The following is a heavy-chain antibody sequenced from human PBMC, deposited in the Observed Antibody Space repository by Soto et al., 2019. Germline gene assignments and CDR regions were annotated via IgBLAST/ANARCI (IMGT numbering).Heavy chain of an antibody. D-gene: IGHD3-16*02. J-gene: IGHJ4*02. V-gene: IGHV4-34*01. CDR3: ARGSLRRYDYIWGSYRCGFDY. CDR2: INHSGST. Sequence: SETLSLTCAVYGGSFSGYYWSWIRQPPGKGLEWIGEINHSGSTNYNPSLKSRVTISVDTSKNQFSLKLSSVTAADTAVYYCARGSLRRYDYIWGSYRCGFDYWGQGTLVTVSS. CDR1: GGSFSGYY.